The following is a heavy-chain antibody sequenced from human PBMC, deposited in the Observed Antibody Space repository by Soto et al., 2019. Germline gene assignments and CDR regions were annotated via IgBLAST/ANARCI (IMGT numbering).Heavy chain of an antibody. V-gene: IGHV1-18*01. J-gene: IGHJ4*02. Sequence: QVQLVQSGAEVKKPGASVKVSCKASGYTFTSYGISWVRQAPGQGLEWMGWISAYNGNTNYAQKLQGRVTMTTDTSTSADYMELRSLRSDDTAVYYCARDKSRWLVDASGQLDYWGKGTLVTVSS. D-gene: IGHD6-19*01. CDR2: ISAYNGNT. CDR1: GYTFTSYG. CDR3: ARDKSRWLVDASGQLDY.